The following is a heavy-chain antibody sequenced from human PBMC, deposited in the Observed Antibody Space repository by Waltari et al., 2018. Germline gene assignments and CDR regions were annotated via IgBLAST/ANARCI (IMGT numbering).Heavy chain of an antibody. CDR2: LYSGSQT. D-gene: IGHD2-2*01. V-gene: IGHV3-66*01. CDR1: GVTVSNNY. Sequence: EVQLVESGGGLVQPGGSLRLSCAASGVTVSNNYMNWVRQATGKGLECVATLYSGSQTYYADYGKGRFTISRDNPKNTGYLQMNSLRPDDTAVYYCTRGVVASAAASYWGQGTLVTVSS. CDR3: TRGVVASAAASY. J-gene: IGHJ4*02.